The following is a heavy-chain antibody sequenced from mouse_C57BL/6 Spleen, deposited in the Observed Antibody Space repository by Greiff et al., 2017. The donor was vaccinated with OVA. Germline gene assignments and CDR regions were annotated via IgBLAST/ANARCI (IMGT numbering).Heavy chain of an antibody. D-gene: IGHD1-1*01. CDR1: GYTFTDYE. J-gene: IGHJ2*01. CDR3: TRRLITTVGARFDC. Sequence: QVQLKQSGAELVRPGASVTLSCKASGYTFTDYEMHWVKQTPVHGLEWIGAIDPETGGTAYNQKFKGKAILTADKSSSTAYMELRSLTSEDAAVYYCTRRLITTVGARFDCWGQGTTLTVSS. CDR2: IDPETGGT. V-gene: IGHV1-15*01.